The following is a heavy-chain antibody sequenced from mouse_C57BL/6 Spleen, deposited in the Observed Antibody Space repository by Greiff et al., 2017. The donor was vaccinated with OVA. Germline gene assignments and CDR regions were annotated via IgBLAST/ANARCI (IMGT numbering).Heavy chain of an antibody. CDR1: GYTFTSYW. CDR3: ARGIYYYGSRYFDV. CDR2: IYPGSGST. Sequence: VQLQQSGAELVKPGASVKMSCKASGYTFTSYWITWVKQRPGQGLEWIGDIYPGSGSTNYNEKFKSKATLTVDTSSSTAYMQLSSLTSEDSAVYDWARGIYYYGSRYFDVWGTGTTVTVSS. J-gene: IGHJ1*03. D-gene: IGHD1-1*01. V-gene: IGHV1-55*01.